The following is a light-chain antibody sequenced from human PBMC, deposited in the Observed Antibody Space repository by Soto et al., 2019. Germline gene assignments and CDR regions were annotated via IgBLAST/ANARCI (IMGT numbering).Light chain of an antibody. Sequence: SYELTQPPSVSVSPGQTASITCSGANLGEKYACWYQQKPGQSPVVVISQNNKRPSGIPERFSGSNSGNTATLTISGTQAMDEADYYCQTWDSTTVVFGGGTKLTVL. V-gene: IGLV3-1*01. CDR2: QNN. CDR3: QTWDSTTVV. CDR1: NLGEKY. J-gene: IGLJ2*01.